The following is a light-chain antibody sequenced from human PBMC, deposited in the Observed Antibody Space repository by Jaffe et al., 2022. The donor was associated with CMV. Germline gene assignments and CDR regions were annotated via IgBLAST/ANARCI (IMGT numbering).Light chain of an antibody. CDR1: SSDIGSYNL. V-gene: IGLV2-23*02. CDR3: CSSAGSSIYVV. Sequence: QSALTQPASVSGSPGQSITISCTGTSSDIGSYNLVSWYQQYPGKAPRLIIYEVSRRPSGVSNRFSGSKSGNTASLTISGLQAEDEANYYCCSSAGSSIYVVFGGGTKLTVL. CDR2: EVS. J-gene: IGLJ2*01.